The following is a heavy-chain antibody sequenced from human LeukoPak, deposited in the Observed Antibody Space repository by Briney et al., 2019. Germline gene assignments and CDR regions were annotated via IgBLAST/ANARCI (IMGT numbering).Heavy chain of an antibody. CDR1: GFTFSDYY. CDR2: ISSSGSII. V-gene: IGHV3-11*01. D-gene: IGHD2-2*01. J-gene: IGHJ5*02. Sequence: TGGSLRLSCAASGFTFSDYYMSWIRQAPGKGLEWVSYISSSGSIIYYADSVKGRFTISRDNAKNSMYLQMNSLRAEDTAVYYCAKDGRLASSPEDWFDPWGQGTLVTVSS. CDR3: AKDGRLASSPEDWFDP.